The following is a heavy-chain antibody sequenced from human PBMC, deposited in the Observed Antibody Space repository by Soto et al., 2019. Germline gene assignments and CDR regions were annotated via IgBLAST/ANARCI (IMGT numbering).Heavy chain of an antibody. V-gene: IGHV4-59*01. CDR2: FYSSGTT. CDR1: RGSIINYY. CDR3: ARDLSWGEGSFDL. J-gene: IGHJ2*01. Sequence: SETLSLTCTVSRGSIINYYWSWIRQPPGKGLEWIGYFYSSGTTKYNPSLKSRVTMSVDTSKNQFFLNLISVTAADTAVYYCARDLSWGEGSFDLWGRGTLVTVSS. D-gene: IGHD3-16*01.